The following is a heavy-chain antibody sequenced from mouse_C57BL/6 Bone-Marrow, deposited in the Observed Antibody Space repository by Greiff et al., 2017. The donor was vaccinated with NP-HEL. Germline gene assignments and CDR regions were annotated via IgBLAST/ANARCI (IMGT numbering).Heavy chain of an antibody. CDR1: GFNIKDDY. CDR3: TGDGYFDY. J-gene: IGHJ2*01. D-gene: IGHD2-3*01. Sequence: VQLQQSGAELVRPGASVKLSCTASGFNIKDDYMPWVKQRPEQGLEWIGWIDPENGDTEYASKFQGKATITADTSSNTAYLQLSSLTSEDTAVYYCTGDGYFDYWGQGTTLTVSS. CDR2: IDPENGDT. V-gene: IGHV14-4*01.